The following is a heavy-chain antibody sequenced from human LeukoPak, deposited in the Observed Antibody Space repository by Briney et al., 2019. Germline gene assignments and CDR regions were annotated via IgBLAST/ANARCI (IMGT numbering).Heavy chain of an antibody. CDR2: INTSGDT. V-gene: IGHV4-4*07. J-gene: IGHJ3*02. Sequence: SETLSLTCSVSGAFSTNYFWSWIRQPPGKGLQWIGRINTSGDTYYNPSLKSRVTMSVDTSKKQFSLNLSSMAAADTAVYYCARTLLPATMGAFDIWGQGTMVTVSS. CDR1: GAFSTNYF. D-gene: IGHD2-2*01. CDR3: ARTLLPATMGAFDI.